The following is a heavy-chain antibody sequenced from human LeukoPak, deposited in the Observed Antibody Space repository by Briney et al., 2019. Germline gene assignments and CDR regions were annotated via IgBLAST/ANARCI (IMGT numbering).Heavy chain of an antibody. J-gene: IGHJ5*02. V-gene: IGHV3-15*01. CDR2: IKSKADGGAT. Sequence: GGSLRLSCAASGFTFTNAWMSWVRQAPGKGLEWVGRIKSKADGGATDYAAPVKGRFTISRDDSKNTLYLRMSSPKTEDSAVYYCTTEQQLVLVRFDPWGQGTLVTVSS. D-gene: IGHD6-13*01. CDR1: GFTFTNAW. CDR3: TTEQQLVLVRFDP.